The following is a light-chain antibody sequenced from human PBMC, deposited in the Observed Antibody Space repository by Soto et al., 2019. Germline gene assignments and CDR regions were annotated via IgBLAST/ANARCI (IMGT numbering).Light chain of an antibody. J-gene: IGKJ1*01. CDR2: DAS. CDR3: QQYNDWPPWT. Sequence: EFVLTQSPVTLSLSPGERATLSCRASQTVRNNYLAWYQQKPGQAPRLLIYDASSRATGIPDRFSGSGSGTEFTLTISSLQSEDFAVYYCQQYNDWPPWTFGQGTKV. V-gene: IGKV3D-15*01. CDR1: QTVRNN.